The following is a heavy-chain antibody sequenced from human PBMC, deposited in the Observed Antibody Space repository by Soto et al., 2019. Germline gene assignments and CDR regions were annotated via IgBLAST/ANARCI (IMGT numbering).Heavy chain of an antibody. CDR2: ISYDGSNK. J-gene: IGHJ6*02. CDR1: GFTFSSYG. CDR3: AKDHSGITGTFYYYGMDV. D-gene: IGHD1-7*01. V-gene: IGHV3-30*18. Sequence: GGSLRLSCAASGFTFSSYGMHWVRQAPGKGLEWVAVISYDGSNKYYADSVKGRFTISRDNSKNTLYLQMNSLRAEETAVYYCAKDHSGITGTFYYYGMDVWGQGTTVTVSS.